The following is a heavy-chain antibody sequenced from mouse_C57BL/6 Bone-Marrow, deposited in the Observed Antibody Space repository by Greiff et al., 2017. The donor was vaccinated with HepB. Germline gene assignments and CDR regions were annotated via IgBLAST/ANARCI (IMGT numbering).Heavy chain of an antibody. D-gene: IGHD3-1*01. Sequence: DVQLVESGGGLVQPGGSLKLSCAASGFTFSDYYMYWVRQTPEKRLEWVAYISNGGGSTYYPDTVKGRFTISRDNAKNTLYLQMSRLKSEDTAMYYCARRERGSAMDYWGQGTSVTVSS. J-gene: IGHJ4*01. CDR3: ARRERGSAMDY. CDR1: GFTFSDYY. CDR2: ISNGGGST. V-gene: IGHV5-12*01.